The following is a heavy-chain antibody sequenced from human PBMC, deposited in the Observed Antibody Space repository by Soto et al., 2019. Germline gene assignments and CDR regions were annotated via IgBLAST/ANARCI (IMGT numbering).Heavy chain of an antibody. CDR1: GDSISSFY. V-gene: IGHV4-59*01. Sequence: QVQLQESGPGLVKPSETLSLTCIVSGDSISSFYWSWIRQPPGKGLEWIVHIYYSGSTNYNPSLKSRVTISVDTSKNQFSLKLTSVTAADTAVYYCVRDVGQAARNVWGQGTLVTVSS. CDR3: VRDVGQAARNV. CDR2: IYYSGST. J-gene: IGHJ4*02. D-gene: IGHD6-25*01.